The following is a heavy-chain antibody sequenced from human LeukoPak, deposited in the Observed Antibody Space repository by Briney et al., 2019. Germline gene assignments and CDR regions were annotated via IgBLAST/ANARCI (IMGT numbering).Heavy chain of an antibody. Sequence: GGSLRLSCAASVFTFSSYEMNWVRQAPGKALEELAYISSSCSIIYYADSVKSRFTISRDNAKNSVYLQMNSLRAEDTAVYYCARSWLAVAGPEYWGQGTLVTVSS. D-gene: IGHD6-13*01. CDR1: VFTFSSYE. V-gene: IGHV3-48*03. CDR3: ARSWLAVAGPEY. CDR2: ISSSCSII. J-gene: IGHJ4*02.